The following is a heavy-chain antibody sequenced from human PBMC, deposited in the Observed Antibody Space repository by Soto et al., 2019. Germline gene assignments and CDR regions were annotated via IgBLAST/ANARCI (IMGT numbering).Heavy chain of an antibody. CDR1: GYTFTSYG. CDR2: ISAYNGNT. Sequence: ASVKVSCKASGYTFTSYGISWVRQAPGQGLEWMGWISAYNGNTNYAQKLQGRVTMTTDTSTSTAYMELRSLRSDDTAVYYCARDPRRGYSYKYNWFDPWGQGTLVTVSS. J-gene: IGHJ5*02. V-gene: IGHV1-18*01. D-gene: IGHD5-18*01. CDR3: ARDPRRGYSYKYNWFDP.